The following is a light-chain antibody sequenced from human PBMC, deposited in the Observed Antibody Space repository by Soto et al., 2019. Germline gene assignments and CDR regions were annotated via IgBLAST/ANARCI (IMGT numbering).Light chain of an antibody. J-gene: IGKJ2*01. V-gene: IGKV1-5*01. CDR3: QHYTNTNNQWL. Sequence: GDRVTITCRASQTISTWMAWYQQKPGKAPKLLVYDASTLQSGVASRFSGSGSGTEFTLIISGLQPDDSATHYCQHYTNTNNQWLLGQGTKVDI. CDR2: DAS. CDR1: QTISTW.